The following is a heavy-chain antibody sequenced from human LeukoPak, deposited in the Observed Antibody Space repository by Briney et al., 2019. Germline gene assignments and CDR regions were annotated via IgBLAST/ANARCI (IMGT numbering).Heavy chain of an antibody. CDR1: GASISSYY. D-gene: IGHD2-15*01. CDR3: ARDQRTNCSGGSCYSVWFDP. CDR2: IYYSGST. J-gene: IGHJ5*02. Sequence: SETLSLTCTVSGASISSYYWSCIRQPPGKGLEWIGYIYYSGSTNYNPSLKSRVTISVDTSKNQFSLKLSSVTAADTAVYYCARDQRTNCSGGSCYSVWFDPWGQGTLVTVSS. V-gene: IGHV4-59*01.